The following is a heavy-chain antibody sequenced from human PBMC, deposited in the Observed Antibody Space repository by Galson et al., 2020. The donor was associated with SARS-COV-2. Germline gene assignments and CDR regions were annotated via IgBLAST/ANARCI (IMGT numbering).Heavy chain of an antibody. D-gene: IGHD1-26*01. J-gene: IGHJ5*02. V-gene: IGHV3-23*01. Sequence: GGSLRLSCDGSAFTFSSYDMSWVRQAPGKGLEWVSALSDSGGNTYSADSVKGRFTISRDNSKNTLYLQMNSLRDEDTAVYYCAKRSVQWELLFWFDPWGQGTLVTVSS. CDR2: LSDSGGNT. CDR3: AKRSVQWELLFWFDP. CDR1: AFTFSSYD.